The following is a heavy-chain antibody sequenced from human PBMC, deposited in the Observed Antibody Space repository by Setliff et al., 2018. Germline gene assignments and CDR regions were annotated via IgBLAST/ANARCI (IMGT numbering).Heavy chain of an antibody. V-gene: IGHV3-23*01. CDR3: ARVYAYSYGFDS. D-gene: IGHD5-18*01. J-gene: IGHJ4*02. CDR2: ISGLGSNT. CDR1: GFTFVSYA. Sequence: GSLRLSCAASGFTFVSYALSWVRQTPGQGLEWVSGISGLGSNTYYADSVKGRFTISRDNSKNTVYLQMNSLRAEDTAVYYCARVYAYSYGFDSWGQGTQVTVSS.